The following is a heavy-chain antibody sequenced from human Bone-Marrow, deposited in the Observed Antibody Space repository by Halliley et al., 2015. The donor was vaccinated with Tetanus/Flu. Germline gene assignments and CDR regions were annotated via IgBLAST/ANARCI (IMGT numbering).Heavy chain of an antibody. D-gene: IGHD4-17*01. CDR2: RIT. Sequence: RITDYANSVKGRFTVSRDNAKNTLYLQMYSLRVEDTAVYYCARDQQERYGDYVGPGKHDYGLDVWGQGTTVAVSS. V-gene: IGHV3-74*01. CDR3: ARDQQERYGDYVGPGKHDYGLDV. J-gene: IGHJ6*02.